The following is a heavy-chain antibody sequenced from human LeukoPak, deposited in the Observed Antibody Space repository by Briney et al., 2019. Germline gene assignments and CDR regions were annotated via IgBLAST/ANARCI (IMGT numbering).Heavy chain of an antibody. CDR3: ATEPRRGAAARIDY. Sequence: ASVKVSCKVSGYTLTELSMHWVRQPPGKGLEWMGGFDPEDGETIYAQKFQGRVTITEDTSTDTAYMELSSPRSEDTAVYYCATEPRRGAAARIDYWGQGTLVTVS. J-gene: IGHJ4*02. CDR2: FDPEDGET. V-gene: IGHV1-24*01. CDR1: GYTLTELS. D-gene: IGHD6-13*01.